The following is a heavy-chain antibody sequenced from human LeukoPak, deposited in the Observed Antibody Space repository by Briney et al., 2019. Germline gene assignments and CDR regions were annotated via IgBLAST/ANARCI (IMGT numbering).Heavy chain of an antibody. J-gene: IGHJ6*03. Sequence: SETLSLTCGVSGYPINNAYYWVWVRQPPGKGLEWIGSLYHPDSTYYNPSLKSRVTMSVDTSRNQFSLRLSFVTAADTAVYYCARQYDSYFYYYLDLWGTGTTVTVSS. CDR3: ARQYDSYFYYYLDL. D-gene: IGHD2-2*01. V-gene: IGHV4-38-2*01. CDR2: LYHPDST. CDR1: GYPINNAYY.